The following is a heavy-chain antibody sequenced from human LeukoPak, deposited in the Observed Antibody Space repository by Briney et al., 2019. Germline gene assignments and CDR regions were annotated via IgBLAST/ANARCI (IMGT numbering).Heavy chain of an antibody. CDR3: ARTSTVTTGGSYDY. Sequence: SGPALIHPTHTLTLTFTFSGFSLSTRGMCVSWIRQPPGKALEWLTLIDWDDDKYYSTSLKTRLTISKDTSKNQVVLTMTNMDPVDTATYYCARTSTVTTGGSYDYWGQGTLVTVSS. D-gene: IGHD4-17*01. CDR2: IDWDDDK. V-gene: IGHV2-70*01. CDR1: GFSLSTRGMC. J-gene: IGHJ4*02.